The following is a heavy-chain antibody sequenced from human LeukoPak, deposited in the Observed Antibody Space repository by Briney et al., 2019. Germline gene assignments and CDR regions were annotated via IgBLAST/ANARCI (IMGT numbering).Heavy chain of an antibody. CDR3: APGFGELSGDDY. V-gene: IGHV1-2*02. J-gene: IGHJ4*02. CDR2: INPNSGGT. Sequence: ASVKVSCKAFGYTFTSNYMHWVRQAPGQGLEWMGWINPNSGGTNYAQKFQGRVTMTRDTSISTAYMELSRLRSDDTAVYYCAPGFGELSGDDYWGQGTLVTVSS. D-gene: IGHD3-10*01. CDR1: GYTFTSNY.